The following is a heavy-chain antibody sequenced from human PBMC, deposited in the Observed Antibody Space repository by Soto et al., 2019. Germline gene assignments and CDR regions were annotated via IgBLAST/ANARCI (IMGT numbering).Heavy chain of an antibody. J-gene: IGHJ5*02. CDR3: ARGPPYYYDSTSFDP. CDR1: GGSISSGDYY. V-gene: IGHV4-30-4*01. CDR2: IYYSGST. Sequence: SETLSLTCTVSGGSISSGDYYWIWIRQPPGKGLEWIGYIYYSGSTYYNPSLKSRVTISVDTSKNQFSLKLSSVPAADTAVYYCARGPPYYYDSTSFDPWGQGTLVTVSS. D-gene: IGHD3-22*01.